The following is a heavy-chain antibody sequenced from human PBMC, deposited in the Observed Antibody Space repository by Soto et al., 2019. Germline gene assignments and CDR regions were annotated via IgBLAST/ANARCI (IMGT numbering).Heavy chain of an antibody. V-gene: IGHV1-18*01. J-gene: IGHJ5*02. Sequence: VASVKVSCKASGYTFTSYGISWVRQAPGQGLEWMGWISPYNGNTNYAQKLQGRVTMTTDTSASTAYVELRSLRSDDTAVYYCARDVELRDGWFDPWGQGTLVTVSS. CDR2: ISPYNGNT. CDR1: GYTFTSYG. CDR3: ARDVELRDGWFDP. D-gene: IGHD1-7*01.